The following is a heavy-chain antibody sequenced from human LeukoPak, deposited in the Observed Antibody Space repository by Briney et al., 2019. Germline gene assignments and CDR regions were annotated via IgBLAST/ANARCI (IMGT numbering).Heavy chain of an antibody. D-gene: IGHD7-27*01. CDR1: GFTFSNYW. J-gene: IGHJ5*02. Sequence: TGGSLRLSCAASGFTFSNYWMHWVRQAPGKGLVWVSRISSDESITSYADSVKGRFTISRDNAKNTLFLQMNSLRAEDTAVYYCARVGLTGVARAVNWFDPWGQGTLVTVSS. CDR2: ISSDESIT. CDR3: ARVGLTGVARAVNWFDP. V-gene: IGHV3-74*01.